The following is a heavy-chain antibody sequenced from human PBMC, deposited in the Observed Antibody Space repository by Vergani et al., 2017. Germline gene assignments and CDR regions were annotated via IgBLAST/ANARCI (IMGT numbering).Heavy chain of an antibody. D-gene: IGHD2-2*02. CDR1: GITFKNAW. Sequence: VQVVESGGGLIKPGGSLRLSCVVSGITFKNAWINWVRQPPGKGLEWIGEICHTEDTKYSPSLKSRVTVSVDESRNLFSLRLNSVTAADTAVYYCATIGYRRWGYYFDYWGQGILVTVSS. J-gene: IGHJ4*02. V-gene: IGHV4-4*02. CDR3: ATIGYRRWGYYFDY. CDR2: ICHTEDT.